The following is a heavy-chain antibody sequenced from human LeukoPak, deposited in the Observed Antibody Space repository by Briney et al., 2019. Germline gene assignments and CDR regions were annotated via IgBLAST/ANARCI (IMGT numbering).Heavy chain of an antibody. CDR2: IKSKSDGGTI. V-gene: IGHV3-15*01. Sequence: GGSLRLSCVGSGFTFSDAWMSWVRQAPGKGLEWVGSIKSKSDGGTIDYAAPVKGRFTISRDDSRNTLYLQMNSLKTEDTAVYYCTTRRQDGWWGQGTLVTVS. J-gene: IGHJ4*02. CDR1: GFTFSDAW. CDR3: TTRRQDGW. D-gene: IGHD2-15*01.